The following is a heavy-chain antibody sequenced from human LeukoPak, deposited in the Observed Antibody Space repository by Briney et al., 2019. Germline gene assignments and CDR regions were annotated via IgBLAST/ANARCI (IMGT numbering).Heavy chain of an antibody. D-gene: IGHD3-9*01. CDR1: GYTFTSYG. V-gene: IGHV1-18*01. CDR3: AIHMGIRYFDWLLSNQNWFDP. CDR2: ISAYNGNT. Sequence: ASVKVSCKASGYTFTSYGISWVRQAPGQGLEWMGWISAYNGNTNYAQKLQGRVTMTTDTSTSTAYMELRSLRSDDTAVYYCAIHMGIRYFDWLLSNQNWFDPWGQGTLVTVSS. J-gene: IGHJ5*02.